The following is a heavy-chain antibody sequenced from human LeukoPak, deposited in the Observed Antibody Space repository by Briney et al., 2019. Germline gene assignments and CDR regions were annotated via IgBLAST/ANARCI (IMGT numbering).Heavy chain of an antibody. CDR2: IYFSGST. CDR1: DDSIGNYY. V-gene: IGHV4-59*01. Sequence: SETLSLTCTVSDDSIGNYYWSWIRQSPGKGLEWIGYIYFSGSTNYNPSLKRRVTMSVVTSKNQFSLRLTSVTAADTATYYCARVGGSNFYNYGMDVWGQGTTVTVSS. CDR3: ARVGGSNFYNYGMDV. D-gene: IGHD4-11*01. J-gene: IGHJ6*02.